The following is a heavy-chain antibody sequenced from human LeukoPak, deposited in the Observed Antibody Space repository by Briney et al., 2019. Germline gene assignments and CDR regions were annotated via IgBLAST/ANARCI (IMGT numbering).Heavy chain of an antibody. Sequence: GGSLNLSCPPSGFTFSSYPISWFRQAPGKGRKWSPLISGSGGSTYYADSVKGRFTISRDNSKNTLYLQMNSLRAEDTAVYYCAKDERQWQGTNWFDPWGQGTLVTVSS. J-gene: IGHJ5*02. CDR1: GFTFSSYP. V-gene: IGHV3-23*01. CDR3: AKDERQWQGTNWFDP. CDR2: ISGSGGST. D-gene: IGHD6-19*01.